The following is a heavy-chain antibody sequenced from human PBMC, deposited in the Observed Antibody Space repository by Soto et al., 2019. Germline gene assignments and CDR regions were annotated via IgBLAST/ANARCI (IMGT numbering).Heavy chain of an antibody. Sequence: QVQLQESGPGLVKPSQTRSLTCTVSGGSISSGDYFWSWIRQPPGKGLEWIGYIYYSGSTYYNPSLXXRXTXLVDTSKNQFSLKLSSVTAADTAVYYCARVKAGVVYWGQGTLVTVFS. V-gene: IGHV4-30-4*01. CDR1: GGSISSGDYF. CDR2: IYYSGST. D-gene: IGHD6-13*01. CDR3: ARVKAGVVY. J-gene: IGHJ4*02.